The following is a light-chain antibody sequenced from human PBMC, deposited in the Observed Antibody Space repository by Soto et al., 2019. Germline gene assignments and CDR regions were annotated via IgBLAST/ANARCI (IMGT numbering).Light chain of an antibody. V-gene: IGKV1-13*02. CDR1: QGISSA. CDR2: DAS. J-gene: IGKJ4*01. Sequence: AIPLTQSPPSLSASVGDRVTITCRASQGISSALAWYQQKPGKAPNLLIYDASSLESGVPSRFSGSGSGTDFTLIISSLQPEDFATYYCQQFSGSPLTFGGGTRVEIK. CDR3: QQFSGSPLT.